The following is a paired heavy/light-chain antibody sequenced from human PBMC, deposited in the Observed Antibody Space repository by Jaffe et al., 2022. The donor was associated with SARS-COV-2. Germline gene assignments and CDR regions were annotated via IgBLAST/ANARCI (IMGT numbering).Light chain of an antibody. CDR1: QSVSSDF. Sequence: EIVLTQSPGTLSLSPGESATLSCRASQSVSSDFLAWYQQKPGQSPRLLIYGASRRATGVPDRFSGSGSGTDFTLTITRLEPEDFAVYYCQQETFGQGTKLEI. CDR3: QQET. J-gene: IGKJ2*01. V-gene: IGKV3-20*01. CDR2: GAS.
Heavy chain of an antibody. CDR3: VKRPGTQWPSYYFDY. CDR2: MSGGSGFYT. J-gene: IGHJ4*02. Sequence: EVQLLESGGGLVQPGGSLRLSCAASGFTFNNYAMSWVRQAPGKGLEWVSTMSGGSGFYTYYADSVKGRFTISRDASKSTLYLQMNTLRAEDTAVYYCVKRPGTQWPSYYFDYWGQGILVTVSS. CDR1: GFTFNNYA. V-gene: IGHV3-23*01. D-gene: IGHD6-19*01.